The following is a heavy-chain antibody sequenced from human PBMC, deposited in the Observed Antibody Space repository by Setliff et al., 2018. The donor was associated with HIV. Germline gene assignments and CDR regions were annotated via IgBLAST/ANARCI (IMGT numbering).Heavy chain of an antibody. J-gene: IGHJ4*02. Sequence: ASVKVSCKVSGSSLTELSIHWVRQTPGKGLQWMGGFDPEDGPDDGQTVYARKFQGRVTMTEDASTDTAYMVLARLTSEDTAVYFCATVGPTGAYFHNWGQGTLVTVSS. CDR1: GSSLTELS. CDR2: FDPEDGPDDGQT. D-gene: IGHD1-26*01. V-gene: IGHV1-24*01. CDR3: ATVGPTGAYFHN.